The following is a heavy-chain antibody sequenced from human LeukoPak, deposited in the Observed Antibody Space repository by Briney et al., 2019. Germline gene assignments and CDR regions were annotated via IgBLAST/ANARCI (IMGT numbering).Heavy chain of an antibody. CDR1: GFTFSSYT. CDR3: ARERDYYGSGSYYLK. Sequence: PGGSLRLSCAASGFTFSSYTVHWVRQAPGKGLEWVSYISSSGSTIYYADSVKGRFTISRDNAKNSLYLQMNSLRAEDTAVYYCARERDYYGSGSYYLKWGQGTLVTVSS. V-gene: IGHV3-48*04. J-gene: IGHJ4*02. D-gene: IGHD3-10*01. CDR2: ISSSGSTI.